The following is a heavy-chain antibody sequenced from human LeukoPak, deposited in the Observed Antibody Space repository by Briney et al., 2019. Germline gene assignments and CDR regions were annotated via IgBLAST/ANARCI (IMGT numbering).Heavy chain of an antibody. CDR3: AREGPVGVGGRSGYSSRRSYGMDV. V-gene: IGHV1-69*01. D-gene: IGHD6-13*01. J-gene: IGHJ6*02. Sequence: SVKVSCKASGGTFSSYAISWVRQAPGQGLEWMGGIIPIFGTANYAQKFQGRVTITADESTSTAYMELSSLRSEDTAVYYCAREGPVGVGGRSGYSSRRSYGMDVWGQGTTVTVSS. CDR2: IIPIFGTA. CDR1: GGTFSSYA.